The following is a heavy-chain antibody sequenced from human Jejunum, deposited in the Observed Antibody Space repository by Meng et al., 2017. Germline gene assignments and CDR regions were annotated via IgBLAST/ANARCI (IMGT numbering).Heavy chain of an antibody. CDR3: ARELQKSAYNQYYFDN. CDR2: IHTSGST. J-gene: IGHJ4*02. D-gene: IGHD5-24*01. CDR1: GDSLTSGNYF. V-gene: IGHV4-61*02. Sequence: RESGPGLLKPSETLSLTCIVSGDSLTSGNYFWSWIRQPAGRGLEWVGRIHTSGSTNYNPSLMNRVTISLDTSRNQFSLKMYSVTAADTAVFYCARELQKSAYNQYYFDNWGQGTLVTVSS.